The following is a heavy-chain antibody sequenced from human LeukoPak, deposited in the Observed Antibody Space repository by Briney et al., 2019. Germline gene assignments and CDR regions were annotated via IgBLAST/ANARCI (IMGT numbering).Heavy chain of an antibody. D-gene: IGHD6-19*01. CDR2: IYYSGST. CDR3: ARQATVAARPDRFDY. V-gene: IGHV4-39*01. Sequence: SETLSLTCTVSGGSISSSSYSWGWIRQPPGKGLEWVGSIYYSGSTYYNPSLKSRVTISVDTSKNQFSLKLSSVTAADTAVYYCARQATVAARPDRFDYWGQGTLVTVSS. CDR1: GGSISSSSYS. J-gene: IGHJ4*02.